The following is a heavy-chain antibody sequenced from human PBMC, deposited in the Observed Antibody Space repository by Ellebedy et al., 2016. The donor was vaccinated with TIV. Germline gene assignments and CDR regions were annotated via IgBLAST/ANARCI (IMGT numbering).Heavy chain of an antibody. Sequence: PSETLSLTCTVSGGSISSYFWSWIRQPPGKGLEWIGYIDYSGNTNYNPSLQIRVTVSVDTSKNQFSLKLTSVTAADTAVYFCARHDPRYYESSGFYYGGWFDPWGQGTLVTVSS. CDR3: ARHDPRYYESSGFYYGGWFDP. D-gene: IGHD3-22*01. V-gene: IGHV4-59*08. J-gene: IGHJ5*02. CDR1: GGSISSYF. CDR2: IDYSGNT.